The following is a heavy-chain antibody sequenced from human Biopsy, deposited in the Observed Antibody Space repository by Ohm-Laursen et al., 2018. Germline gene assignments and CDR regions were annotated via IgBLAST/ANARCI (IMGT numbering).Heavy chain of an antibody. CDR2: ISCTGYT. Sequence: SDTLSLTCTVSGGSIGGSGDYWSWIRQPPGKGLEWIGHISCTGYTSYNASLKSRVTISVDTSRNHFSLRLSSLTAADTAVYYCARGSNDFGGLYFPRWGQGTLLTVSS. CDR3: ARGSNDFGGLYFPR. V-gene: IGHV4-61*03. D-gene: IGHD4-23*01. CDR1: GGSIGGSGDY. J-gene: IGHJ4*02.